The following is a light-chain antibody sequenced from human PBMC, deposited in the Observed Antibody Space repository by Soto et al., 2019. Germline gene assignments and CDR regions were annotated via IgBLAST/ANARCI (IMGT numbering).Light chain of an antibody. V-gene: IGKV3-15*01. CDR2: GAS. CDR3: QQYNNWPPLT. Sequence: EIVMTQSPATLSVSPGERATLSCRASQSVSSNLACYQQKPGQAPRLLIYGASTRATGIPARFSGSGSGTEFTLTISSLQSEDFAVYYCQQYNNWPPLTFGGATKVEIK. CDR1: QSVSSN. J-gene: IGKJ4*01.